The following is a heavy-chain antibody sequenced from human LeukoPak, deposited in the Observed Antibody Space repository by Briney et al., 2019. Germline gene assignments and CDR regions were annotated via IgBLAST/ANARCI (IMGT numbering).Heavy chain of an antibody. CDR1: GFSISSGYY. CDR2: IHVSGTT. Sequence: KPSETLSLICVVSGFSISSGYYWGWLRQPPGKGLEWIANIHVSGTTFYNSSLNSRVAISIDTSKNQFSLKLSSVTAADTAVYFCAREAERRIVNWGRGTLVTVSS. D-gene: IGHD1-1*01. V-gene: IGHV4-38-2*02. CDR3: AREAERRIVN. J-gene: IGHJ4*02.